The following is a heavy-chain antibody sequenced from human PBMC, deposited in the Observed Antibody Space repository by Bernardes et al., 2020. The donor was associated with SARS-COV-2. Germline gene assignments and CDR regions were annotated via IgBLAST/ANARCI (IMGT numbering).Heavy chain of an antibody. J-gene: IGHJ6*02. CDR3: SGSSWCIDCYIGGLRSWDYGMDV. D-gene: IGHD2-21*02. V-gene: IGHV4-39*01. Sequence: SETLSLTCTVSGASISSANYYWGWIRQSPGKGLEWIGSVYSSGNSYYNPSLQSRVRAPVDTSKNQFSLRLSFVTVAETAVYYCSGSSWCIDCYIGGLRSWDYGMDVWGQGTTVTVSS. CDR2: VYSSGNS. CDR1: GASISSANYY.